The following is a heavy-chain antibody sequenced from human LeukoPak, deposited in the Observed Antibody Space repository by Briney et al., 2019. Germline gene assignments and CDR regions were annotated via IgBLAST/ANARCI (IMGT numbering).Heavy chain of an antibody. V-gene: IGHV4-34*01. D-gene: IGHD3-22*01. CDR1: GFTFTNYA. Sequence: PGGSLRLSCAASGFTFTNYAVSWVRQAPGQGLEWIGDINPSGSTYYNPSLKSRLTISVDTSKNQFSLKLRSVTAADTAVYYCARGRHDITMIVVVMTSVSYYLDVWGKGTTVTVS. CDR2: INPSGST. CDR3: ARGRHDITMIVVVMTSVSYYLDV. J-gene: IGHJ6*03.